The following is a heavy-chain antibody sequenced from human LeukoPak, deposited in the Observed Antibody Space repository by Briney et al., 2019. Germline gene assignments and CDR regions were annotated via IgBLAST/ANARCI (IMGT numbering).Heavy chain of an antibody. J-gene: IGHJ4*02. V-gene: IGHV4-34*01. CDR3: ARFRSNWDFDY. D-gene: IGHD7-27*01. CDR1: GGSFSGYY. CDR2: INHSGST. Sequence: SETLSLTCAVYGGSFSGYYWSWIRQPPGKGLEWIGEINHSGSTNYNPSLKSRVTISVDTSKNQFSLKLSSVTAADTAVYYCARFRSNWDFDYWGQGTLVTVSS.